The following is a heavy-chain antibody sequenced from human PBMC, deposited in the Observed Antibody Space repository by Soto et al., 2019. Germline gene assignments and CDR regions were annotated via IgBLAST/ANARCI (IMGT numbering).Heavy chain of an antibody. V-gene: IGHV3-33*01. CDR2: IWYDGSNK. Sequence: GGSLRLSCAASGFTFSSYGMHWVRQAPGKGLEWVAVIWYDGSNKYYADSVKGRFTISRDNSKNTLYLQMNSLRAEDTAVYYCARDNYDFWSGYYINWFDPWGQGTLVTVS. CDR1: GFTFSSYG. D-gene: IGHD3-3*01. J-gene: IGHJ5*02. CDR3: ARDNYDFWSGYYINWFDP.